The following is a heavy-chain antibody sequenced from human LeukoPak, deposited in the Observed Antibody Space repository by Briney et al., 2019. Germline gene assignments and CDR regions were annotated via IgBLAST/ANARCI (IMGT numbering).Heavy chain of an antibody. D-gene: IGHD3-3*01. Sequence: PGGSLRLSCELSGIIFSTYAMNWVRQAPGKGLEWISYISGSSSGSTSIIHYADSVKGRFTISRHNAKNSLNLQMDSLSAEDTAVYYCGRDFWSGYYTEDWGQGALVIVSS. CDR1: GIIFSTYA. CDR2: ISGSSSGSTSII. J-gene: IGHJ4*02. V-gene: IGHV3-48*04. CDR3: GRDFWSGYYTED.